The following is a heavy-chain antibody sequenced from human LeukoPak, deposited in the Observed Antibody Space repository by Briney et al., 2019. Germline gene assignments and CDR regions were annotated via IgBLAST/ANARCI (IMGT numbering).Heavy chain of an antibody. Sequence: SETLSLTCAVYGGSFSGYYWSWIRQPPGKGLEWIGEINHSGSTNYNPSLKSRVTISVDTSKNQFSLKLSSVTAADTAVYYRARHRWVSSGYFYNFDYWGQGTLVTVSS. CDR3: ARHRWVSSGYFYNFDY. J-gene: IGHJ4*02. V-gene: IGHV4-34*01. CDR1: GGSFSGYY. CDR2: INHSGST. D-gene: IGHD3-22*01.